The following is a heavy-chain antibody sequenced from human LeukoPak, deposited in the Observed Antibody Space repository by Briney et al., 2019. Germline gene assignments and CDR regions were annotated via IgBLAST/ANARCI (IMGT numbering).Heavy chain of an antibody. V-gene: IGHV4-39*01. J-gene: IGHJ1*01. CDR3: ARRRYYDGSGYLE. D-gene: IGHD3-22*01. CDR2: IYHSGRT. CDR1: GDSVSRSDSY. Sequence: PSETLSLTCSLSGDSVSRSDSYWDWIRQPPGKGLEWIGTIYHSGRTYYSPSLKSRVTMSVDPSNNQFSLNLRSVTAADTAVYYCARRRYYDGSGYLEWGQGTLLSVSS.